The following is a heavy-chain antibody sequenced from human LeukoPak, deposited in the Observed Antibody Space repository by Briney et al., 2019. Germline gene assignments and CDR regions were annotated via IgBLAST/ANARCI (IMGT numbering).Heavy chain of an antibody. CDR2: IGTAGDT. CDR3: ARVAKERVGGVYYFDY. D-gene: IGHD1-1*01. CDR1: GFTFSRYD. J-gene: IGHJ4*02. V-gene: IGHV3-13*01. Sequence: GGSLRLSCAASGFTFSRYDMHWVRQAAGKGLEWVSAIGTAGDTYYTGSVKGRFTISRENAKNSLYLQMNSLRAGDTAVYYCARVAKERVGGVYYFDYWGQGTLVTVSS.